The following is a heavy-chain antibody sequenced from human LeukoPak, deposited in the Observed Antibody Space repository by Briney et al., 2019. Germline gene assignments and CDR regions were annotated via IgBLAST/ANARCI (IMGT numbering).Heavy chain of an antibody. J-gene: IGHJ4*02. V-gene: IGHV3-30*02. CDR1: GFTFSSFG. CDR3: AKDDPTGTYV. Sequence: PGGSLRLSCTTSGFTFSSFGMHWVRQTPGKGLEWVTFIHNYEPTEYYADSVKGRFTISRDNSKNTVYLQMNSLRVEDTAMYYCAKDDPTGTYVWGQGTLVTVSS. D-gene: IGHD1-1*01. CDR2: IHNYEPTE.